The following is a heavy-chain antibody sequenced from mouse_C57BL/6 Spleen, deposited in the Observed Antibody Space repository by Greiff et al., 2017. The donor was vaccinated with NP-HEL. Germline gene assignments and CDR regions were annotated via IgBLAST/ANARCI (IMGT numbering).Heavy chain of an antibody. V-gene: IGHV5-9-1*02. Sequence: DVHLVESGEGLVKPGGSLKLSCAASGFTFSSYAMSWVRQTPEKRLEWVAYISSGGDYIYYADTVKGRFTISRDNARNTLYLQMSSLKSEDTAMYYCTRVGFNWAFDYWGQGTTLTVSS. CDR1: GFTFSSYA. CDR2: ISSGGDYI. J-gene: IGHJ2*01. CDR3: TRVGFNWAFDY. D-gene: IGHD4-1*01.